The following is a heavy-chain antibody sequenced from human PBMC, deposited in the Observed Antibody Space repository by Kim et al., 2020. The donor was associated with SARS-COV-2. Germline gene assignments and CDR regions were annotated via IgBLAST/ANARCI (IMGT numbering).Heavy chain of an antibody. CDR2: ISYDGSNK. Sequence: GGSLRLSCAASGFTFSSYAMHWVRQAPGKGLEWVAVISYDGSNKYYADSVKGRFTISRDNSKNTLYLQMNSLRAEDTAVYYCARAPGGYSYPALDYWGQGTLVTVSS. D-gene: IGHD5-18*01. CDR3: ARAPGGYSYPALDY. V-gene: IGHV3-30-3*01. J-gene: IGHJ4*02. CDR1: GFTFSSYA.